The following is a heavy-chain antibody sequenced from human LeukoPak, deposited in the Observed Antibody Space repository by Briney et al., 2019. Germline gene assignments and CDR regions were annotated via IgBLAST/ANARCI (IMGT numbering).Heavy chain of an antibody. V-gene: IGHV1-2*06. Sequence: ASVKVSCKASGYTFTGYYMHWVRQAPGQGLEWMGRINPNSGGTNYAQKFQGRVTMTRDTSISTAYMELSRLRSDDTAVYYCAREAKYSSSWSHAFGIWGQGTMVTVSS. D-gene: IGHD6-13*01. CDR2: INPNSGGT. J-gene: IGHJ3*02. CDR3: AREAKYSSSWSHAFGI. CDR1: GYTFTGYY.